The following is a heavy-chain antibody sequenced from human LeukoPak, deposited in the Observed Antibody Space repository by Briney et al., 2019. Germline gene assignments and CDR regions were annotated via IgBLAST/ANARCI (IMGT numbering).Heavy chain of an antibody. V-gene: IGHV4-34*01. CDR3: ARVGADGSGLLFDY. CDR2: INHSGST. D-gene: IGHD3-10*01. CDR1: DGSFSGYY. J-gene: IGHJ4*02. Sequence: KPSETLSLTCAVYDGSFSGYYWSWIRQPPGKGLEWIGEINHSGSTNYNPPLKSRVTISVDTSKNQFSLKLSSVTAADTAVYYCARVGADGSGLLFDYWGQGTLVTVSS.